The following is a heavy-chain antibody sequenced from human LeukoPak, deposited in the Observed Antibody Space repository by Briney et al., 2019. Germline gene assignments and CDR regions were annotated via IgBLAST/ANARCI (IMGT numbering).Heavy chain of an antibody. Sequence: TLSLTCTVSGGSISSGGYYWSWIRQHPGKGLEWIGYIYYSGSTYYNPSLKSRVTISVDTSKNQFSLKLSSVTAADTAVYYCAGGGPSQNWFDPWGQGTLVTVSS. CDR2: IYYSGST. CDR3: AGGGPSQNWFDP. V-gene: IGHV4-31*03. D-gene: IGHD3-10*01. CDR1: GGSISSGGYY. J-gene: IGHJ5*02.